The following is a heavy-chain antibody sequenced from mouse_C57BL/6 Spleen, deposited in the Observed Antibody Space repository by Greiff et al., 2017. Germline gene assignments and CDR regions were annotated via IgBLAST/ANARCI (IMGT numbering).Heavy chain of an antibody. CDR3: ARNRYSTGY. CDR2: IDPSDSYT. CDR1: GYTFTSYW. Sequence: QVQLQQPGAELVKPGASVKLSCKASGYTFTSYWMQWVKQRPGQGLEWIGEIDPSDSYTNYNQKFKGKATLTVDTSSSTAYMQLSSLTSEDSAVYYCARNRYSTGYWGQGTTLTVSS. D-gene: IGHD2-5*01. J-gene: IGHJ2*01. V-gene: IGHV1-50*01.